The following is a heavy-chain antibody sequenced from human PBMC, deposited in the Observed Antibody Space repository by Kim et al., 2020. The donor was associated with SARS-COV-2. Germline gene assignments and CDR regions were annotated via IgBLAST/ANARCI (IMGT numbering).Heavy chain of an antibody. V-gene: IGHV4-4*07. Sequence: SETLSLTCTVSGDSLNTYHWGWIRQPPGKGLEWIGRISTDGGPDYHPSLKSRVTISLDTSKNQFSLKLTSVTAADTAVYYCARDLSVADSASWFHPWGQG. CDR1: GDSLNTYH. CDR2: ISTDGGP. CDR3: ARDLSVADSASWFHP. J-gene: IGHJ5*02.